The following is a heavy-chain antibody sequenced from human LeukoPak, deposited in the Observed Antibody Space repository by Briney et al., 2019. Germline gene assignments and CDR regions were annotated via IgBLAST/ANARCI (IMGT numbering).Heavy chain of an antibody. CDR3: AKVHSGTYYRFDY. CDR2: ISGSGGST. D-gene: IGHD1-26*01. J-gene: IGHJ4*02. Sequence: GGSLRLSCAASGFTFSSYAMSWVRQAPGKGLEWVSAISGSGGSTYYADSVKGRFTISRDNSKNTLYLQMNSLRVEDTAVYYCAKVHSGTYYRFDYWGQGTLVTVSS. V-gene: IGHV3-23*01. CDR1: GFTFSSYA.